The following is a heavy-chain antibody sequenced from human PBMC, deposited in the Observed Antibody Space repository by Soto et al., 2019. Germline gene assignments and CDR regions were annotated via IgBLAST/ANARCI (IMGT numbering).Heavy chain of an antibody. Sequence: HPGGSLRLSCAASGFTFSSYWMHWVRQAPGKGLVWVSRINSDGSSTSYADSVKGRFTISRDNAKNTLYLQMNSLRAEDTAVYYCARGVGYSSGWQRTGYWGQGTLVTVSS. D-gene: IGHD6-19*01. CDR2: INSDGSST. CDR1: GFTFSSYW. V-gene: IGHV3-74*01. CDR3: ARGVGYSSGWQRTGY. J-gene: IGHJ4*02.